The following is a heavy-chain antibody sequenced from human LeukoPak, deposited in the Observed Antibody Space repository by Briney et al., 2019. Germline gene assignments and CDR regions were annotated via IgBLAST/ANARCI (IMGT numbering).Heavy chain of an antibody. CDR1: GFTFSSYG. J-gene: IGHJ4*02. Sequence: PGGSLRLSCAASGFTFSSYGMHWVRQAPGKGLEWVAVISYDGSNKYYADSVKGRFTISRDNSKNTLYLQMNSLRAEGTAVYYCAKSPAGMIVSPVSLYYWGQGTLVTVSS. CDR3: AKSPAGMIVSPVSLYY. V-gene: IGHV3-30*18. D-gene: IGHD3-22*01. CDR2: ISYDGSNK.